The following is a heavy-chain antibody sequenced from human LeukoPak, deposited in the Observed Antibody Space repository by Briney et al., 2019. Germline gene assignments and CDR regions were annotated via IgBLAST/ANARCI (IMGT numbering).Heavy chain of an antibody. D-gene: IGHD3-9*01. J-gene: IGHJ4*02. CDR1: GGSISSYY. V-gene: IGHV4-59*01. Sequence: SETLSLTCTVSGGSISSYYWSWIRQPPGKGLEWIGYIYYSGSTNYNPSLKSRVTISVDTSKNQFSLKLSSVTAADTAVYYCARGTGFDWLPFDYWGQGTLVTVSS. CDR2: IYYSGST. CDR3: ARGTGFDWLPFDY.